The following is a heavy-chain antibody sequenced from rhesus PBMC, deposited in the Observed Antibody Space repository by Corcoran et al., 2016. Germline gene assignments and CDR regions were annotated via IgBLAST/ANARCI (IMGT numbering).Heavy chain of an antibody. V-gene: IGHV3-11*01. CDR2: IYGSNM. CDR1: GFTVSSYW. J-gene: IGHJ4*01. CDR3: TREGLQRFFDY. D-gene: IGHD5-42*01. Sequence: EVQLAESGGGLVQPGGSLRLSCAASGFTVSSYWMSWVLHAPGKGLEWLLDIYGSNMYYGDSVKGRFTVSRDNAKNSLYLQMNSLRAEDTAVYYCTREGLQRFFDYWGQGVLVTVSS.